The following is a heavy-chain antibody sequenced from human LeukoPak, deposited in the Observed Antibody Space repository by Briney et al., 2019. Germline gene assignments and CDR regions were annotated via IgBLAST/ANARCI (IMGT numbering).Heavy chain of an antibody. CDR1: GGSISGYF. D-gene: IGHD3-9*01. CDR2: IYASGST. Sequence: SETLSLTCTVSGGSISGYFWSWIRQPPGKGLEWIGRIYASGSTNYNPSLKSRVTMSVDTSKNQFSLRLSSVTAADTAVYYCARGTYFDVLTGYSPGTFDYWGQGTLVTVSS. J-gene: IGHJ4*02. V-gene: IGHV4-4*07. CDR3: ARGTYFDVLTGYSPGTFDY.